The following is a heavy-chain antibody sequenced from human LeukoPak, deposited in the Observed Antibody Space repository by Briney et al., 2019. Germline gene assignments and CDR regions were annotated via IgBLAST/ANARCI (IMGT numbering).Heavy chain of an antibody. V-gene: IGHV1-69*06. J-gene: IGHJ6*03. D-gene: IGHD5-18*01. CDR3: ARDMSDSYGYFYYYMDV. Sequence: ASVRVSCKASGGTFSSYAISWVRQAPGQGLEWMGGIIPIFGTANYAQKFQGRVTITADKSTSTAYMELSSLRSEDTAVYYCARDMSDSYGYFYYYMDVWGKGTTVTVSS. CDR2: IIPIFGTA. CDR1: GGTFSSYA.